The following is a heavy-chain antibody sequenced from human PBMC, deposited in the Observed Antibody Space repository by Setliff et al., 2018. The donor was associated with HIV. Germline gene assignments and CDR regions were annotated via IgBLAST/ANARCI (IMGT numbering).Heavy chain of an antibody. J-gene: IGHJ5*02. V-gene: IGHV4-38-2*02. CDR2: IYHSGST. CDR1: GYSISSGFY. Sequence: TSETLSLTCAVSGYSISSGFYWGRIRQPPGKGLEWIGSIYHSGSTYYNSSLRSRVTISVDTSKNQFSLKLSSVTAADTAVYYCARDAPTVYANGWFDPWGQGTLVTVSS. D-gene: IGHD2-8*01. CDR3: ARDAPTVYANGWFDP.